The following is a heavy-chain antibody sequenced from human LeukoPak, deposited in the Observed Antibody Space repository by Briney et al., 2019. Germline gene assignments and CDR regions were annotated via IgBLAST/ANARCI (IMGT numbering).Heavy chain of an antibody. CDR3: ARESSGWYSGIGNWFDP. CDR1: GYTFISYG. V-gene: IGHV1-69*13. CDR2: IIPIFGTA. D-gene: IGHD6-19*01. J-gene: IGHJ5*02. Sequence: SVKVSCKASGYTFISYGITWVRRAPGQGLEWMGGIIPIFGTANYAQKFQGRVTITADESTSTAYMELSSLRSEDTAVYYCARESSGWYSGIGNWFDPWGQGTLVTVSS.